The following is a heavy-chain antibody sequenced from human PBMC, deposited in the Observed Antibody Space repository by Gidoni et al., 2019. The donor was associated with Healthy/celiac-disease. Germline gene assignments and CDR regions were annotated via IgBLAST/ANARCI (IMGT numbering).Heavy chain of an antibody. Sequence: QGQLVQSGAEVKKPGASVKVPCKASGYTFTGYNRHWVRQAPGQGLEWMGWINPNSGGTNYAQTFQGWVTMTRDTSISTAYMELSRLRSDDTAVYYCATQQCSTSCYPQDPWFDPWGQGTLVTVSS. D-gene: IGHD2-2*01. CDR2: INPNSGGT. CDR3: ATQQCSTSCYPQDPWFDP. V-gene: IGHV1-2*04. J-gene: IGHJ5*02. CDR1: GYTFTGYN.